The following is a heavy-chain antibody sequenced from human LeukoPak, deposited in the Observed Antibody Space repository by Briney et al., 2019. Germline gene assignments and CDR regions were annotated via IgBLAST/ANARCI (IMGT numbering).Heavy chain of an antibody. CDR1: GFTFSSYA. D-gene: IGHD3-22*01. Sequence: GGSLRLSCAASGFTFSSYAMSWVRRAPGKGLEWVSAISGGGDSTYYADSVKGRFTISRDNAKNSLYLQMNSLRDEDTAVYYCARARSGYLVFDYWGQGTLVTVSS. CDR3: ARARSGYLVFDY. CDR2: ISGGGDST. V-gene: IGHV3-23*01. J-gene: IGHJ4*02.